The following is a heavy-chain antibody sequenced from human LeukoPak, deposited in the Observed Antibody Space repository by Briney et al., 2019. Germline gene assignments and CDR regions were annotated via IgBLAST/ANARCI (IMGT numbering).Heavy chain of an antibody. CDR2: IYPYSGDT. D-gene: IGHD6-6*01. V-gene: IGHV1-2*02. Sequence: RASVKVSCKPSGYTFTGYYIHWVRQAPGQGLEWIGWIYPYSGDTNYAQNLQGRVTMTRDTSISTAYLELSSLKSDDTAVYYCARDRNSGSSLDIWGQGTMLTVSS. J-gene: IGHJ3*02. CDR3: ARDRNSGSSLDI. CDR1: GYTFTGYY.